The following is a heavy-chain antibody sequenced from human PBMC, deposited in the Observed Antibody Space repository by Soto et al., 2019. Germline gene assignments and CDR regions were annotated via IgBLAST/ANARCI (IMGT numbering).Heavy chain of an antibody. CDR3: AKDRGRPLSWYSSGWGPSHFDY. J-gene: IGHJ4*02. Sequence: GGSLRLSCAASGFTFSSYAMSWVRQAPGKGLEWVSAISGSGGSTYYADSVKGRFTISRDNSKNTLYLQMNSLRAEDTAVYYCAKDRGRPLSWYSSGWGPSHFDYWGQGTLVTVSS. V-gene: IGHV3-23*01. CDR1: GFTFSSYA. D-gene: IGHD6-19*01. CDR2: ISGSGGST.